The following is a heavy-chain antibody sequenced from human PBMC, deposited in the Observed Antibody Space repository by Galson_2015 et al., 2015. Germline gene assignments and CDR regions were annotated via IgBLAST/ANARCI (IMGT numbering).Heavy chain of an antibody. CDR3: TRQGITQKFDI. Sequence: SLRLSCAASGFTFGDYAMNWVRQAPGKGLEWVGFVRMKVHGGTTEHAASVKGRFTISRDDSKSIAYLQMNSLKTEDTAVYYCTRQGITQKFDIWGQGTMVTVSS. CDR1: GFTFGDYA. V-gene: IGHV3-49*04. D-gene: IGHD5-24*01. CDR2: VRMKVHGGTT. J-gene: IGHJ3*02.